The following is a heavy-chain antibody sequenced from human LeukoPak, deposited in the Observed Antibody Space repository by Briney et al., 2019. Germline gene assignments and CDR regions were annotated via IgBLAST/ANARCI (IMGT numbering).Heavy chain of an antibody. J-gene: IGHJ3*02. V-gene: IGHV3-9*01. CDR1: GFTFDDYA. Sequence: GRSLRLSCAASGFTFDDYAMYWVRQAPGKGLEWVSGISWNSGSIGYADSVKGRFTISRDNAKNSLYLQMNSLRAEDTAVYYCARVMNYDSSGYYLDAFDIWGQGTMVTVSS. CDR2: ISWNSGSI. D-gene: IGHD3-22*01. CDR3: ARVMNYDSSGYYLDAFDI.